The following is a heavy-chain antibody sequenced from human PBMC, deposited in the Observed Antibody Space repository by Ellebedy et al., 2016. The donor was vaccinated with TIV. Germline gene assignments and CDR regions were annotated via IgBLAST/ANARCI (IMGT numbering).Heavy chain of an antibody. D-gene: IGHD1-26*01. J-gene: IGHJ4*02. CDR3: ARGRGGSYSIPFDY. CDR1: GGSISRSTYY. V-gene: IGHV4-39*07. Sequence: SETLSLXXTVSGGSISRSTYYWGWIRQPPGKGLEWIGSMYYRGSTYNNPSLKSRVSISVETSRSQFSLKLSSMTAADTAVYYCARGRGGSYSIPFDYWGQGTLVTVSS. CDR2: MYYRGST.